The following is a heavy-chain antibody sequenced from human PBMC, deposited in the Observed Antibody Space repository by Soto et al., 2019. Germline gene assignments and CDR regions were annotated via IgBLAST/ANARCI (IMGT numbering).Heavy chain of an antibody. CDR1: GYSFTSYW. CDR2: IYPGDSDT. V-gene: IGHV5-51*01. J-gene: IGHJ6*02. CDR3: ARHKGRYYYYYGMDV. Sequence: GESLKISCKGSGYSFTSYWIGWVRQMPGKGLEWMGIIYPGDSDTRYSPSFQGQVTISADKSISTAYLQWSSLKASDTAMYYCARHKGRYYYYYGMDVWGQGTTVTVS.